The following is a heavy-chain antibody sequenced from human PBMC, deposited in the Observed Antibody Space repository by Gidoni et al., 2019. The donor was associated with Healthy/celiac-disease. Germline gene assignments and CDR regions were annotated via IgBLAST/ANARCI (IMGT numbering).Heavy chain of an antibody. V-gene: IGHV3-11*05. J-gene: IGHJ4*02. Sequence: QVQLVESGGGLVKPGGSLSLSCAASGFTFSDYYMSWIRQAPGKGLEWVSYISSSSSYTNYADSVKGRFTISRDNAKNSLYLQMNSLRAEGTAVYYCARDIRDEDSSGGFDYWGQGTLVTVSS. CDR1: GFTFSDYY. CDR3: ARDIRDEDSSGGFDY. D-gene: IGHD6-25*01. CDR2: ISSSSSYT.